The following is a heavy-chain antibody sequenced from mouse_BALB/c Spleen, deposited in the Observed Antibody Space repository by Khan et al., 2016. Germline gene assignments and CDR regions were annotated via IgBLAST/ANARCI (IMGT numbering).Heavy chain of an antibody. CDR1: GYTFTNYG. Sequence: QIQLVQSGPELKKPGETVKISCKASGYTFTNYGMNWVKQAPGMGLKWMGWINTYTGEPTYADDFKGRFAFSLETSASTAYLQINNLKNEDMATYFRGRERGTTVVPLGYLEVWGAGTTVTGSS. V-gene: IGHV9-1*02. CDR2: INTYTGEP. J-gene: IGHJ1*01. D-gene: IGHD1-1*01. CDR3: GRERGTTVVPLGYLEV.